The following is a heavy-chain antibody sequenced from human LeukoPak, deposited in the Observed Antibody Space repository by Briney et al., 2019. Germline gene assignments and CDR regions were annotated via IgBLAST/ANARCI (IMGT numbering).Heavy chain of an antibody. D-gene: IGHD6-19*01. CDR2: ISGSGGST. CDR1: GFTFSSSS. Sequence: GASLRLSCAASGFTFSSSSMSWVRQAPGKGLEWVSVISGSGGSTDYADSVKGRFTISRDNSKNTLYLQMNSLRAEDTAVYYCAKGSGWYVWGQGTLVTVSS. CDR3: AKGSGWYV. V-gene: IGHV3-23*01. J-gene: IGHJ4*02.